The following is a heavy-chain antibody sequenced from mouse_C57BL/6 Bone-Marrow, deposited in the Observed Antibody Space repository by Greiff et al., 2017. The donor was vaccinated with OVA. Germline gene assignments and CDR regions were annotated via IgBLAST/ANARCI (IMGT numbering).Heavy chain of an antibody. CDR3: AREKLGYYGSSYPYWYFDV. CDR1: GYTFTDYY. J-gene: IGHJ1*03. CDR2: INPYNGGT. Sequence: EVQLQQSGPVLVKPGASVKMSCKASGYTFTDYYMNWVKQSHGTSLEWIGVINPYNGGTSYNQQFTGKATLTVDKSSSTAYMELNSLTSEDSAVYYCAREKLGYYGSSYPYWYFDVWGTGTTVTVSS. D-gene: IGHD1-1*01. V-gene: IGHV1-19*01.